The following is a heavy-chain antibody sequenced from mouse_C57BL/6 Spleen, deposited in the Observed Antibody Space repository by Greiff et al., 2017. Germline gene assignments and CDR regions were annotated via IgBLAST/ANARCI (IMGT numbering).Heavy chain of an antibody. CDR1: GYTFTDYN. CDR3: ARSSGDGYFYYFDY. Sequence: EVKLQESGPELVKPGASVKIPCKASGYTFTDYNMDWVKQSHGKSLEWIGDINPNNGGTIYNQKFKGKATLTVDKSSSTAYMELRSLTSEDTAVYYCARSSGDGYFYYFDYWGQGTTLTVSS. V-gene: IGHV1-18*01. CDR2: INPNNGGT. J-gene: IGHJ2*01. D-gene: IGHD2-3*01.